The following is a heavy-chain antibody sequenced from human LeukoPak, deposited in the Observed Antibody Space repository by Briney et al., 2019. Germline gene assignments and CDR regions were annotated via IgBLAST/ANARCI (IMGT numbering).Heavy chain of an antibody. J-gene: IGHJ3*02. V-gene: IGHV4-38-2*02. CDR3: ARSRFLEWLVHDASDI. Sequence: SETLSLTCTVSGYSISSGYYWGWIRQPPGKGLEWIGSIYHSGSTYYNPSLKSRVTISVDTSKNQFSLKLSSVTAADTAVYYCARSRFLEWLVHDASDIWGQGTMVTVSS. CDR2: IYHSGST. CDR1: GYSISSGYY. D-gene: IGHD3-3*01.